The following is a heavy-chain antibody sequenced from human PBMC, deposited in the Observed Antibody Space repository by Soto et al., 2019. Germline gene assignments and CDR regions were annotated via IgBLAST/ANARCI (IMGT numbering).Heavy chain of an antibody. D-gene: IGHD6-13*01. Sequence: GESLKISCKGSGYSFTSYWIGWVRQMPGKGLEWMGIIYPGDSDTRYSPSFQGQVTISADKSISTAYLQWSSLKASDTAMYYCARLSRGVEAAAGMEGWFDPWGQGTLVTVSS. CDR2: IYPGDSDT. CDR3: ARLSRGVEAAAGMEGWFDP. CDR1: GYSFTSYW. J-gene: IGHJ5*02. V-gene: IGHV5-51*01.